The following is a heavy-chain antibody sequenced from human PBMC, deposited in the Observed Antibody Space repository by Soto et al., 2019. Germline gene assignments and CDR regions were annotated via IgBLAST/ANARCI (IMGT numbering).Heavy chain of an antibody. CDR1: GYSFTSYW. Sequence: GESLKISCKGSGYSFTSYWIGWVRQMPGKGLEWMGIIYPGDSDTRYSPSFQGQVTISADKSISTAYLQWNSLKASDTAMYYCARQPSRGLLFYFYGMDVWGQGTTVTVSS. D-gene: IGHD3-22*01. CDR2: IYPGDSDT. CDR3: ARQPSRGLLFYFYGMDV. J-gene: IGHJ6*02. V-gene: IGHV5-51*01.